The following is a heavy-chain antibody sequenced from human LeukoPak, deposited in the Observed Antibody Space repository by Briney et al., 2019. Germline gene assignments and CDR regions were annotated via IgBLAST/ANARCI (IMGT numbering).Heavy chain of an antibody. J-gene: IGHJ4*02. Sequence: PGGSLRLSCAASGFTFSSYAMSWVRQAPGKGLEWVANIKQDGSEKYYVDSVKGRFTISRDNAKNSLYLQMNSLRAEDTAVYYCARDRAGYSSGWYFDYWGQGTLVTVSS. V-gene: IGHV3-7*01. CDR2: IKQDGSEK. CDR1: GFTFSSYA. D-gene: IGHD6-19*01. CDR3: ARDRAGYSSGWYFDY.